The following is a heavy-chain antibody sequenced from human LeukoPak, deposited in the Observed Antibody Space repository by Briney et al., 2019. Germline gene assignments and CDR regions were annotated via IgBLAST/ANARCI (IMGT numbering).Heavy chain of an antibody. CDR1: GFTFSDYY. CDR3: ARVGSIAAAGTPDY. CDR2: ISGSGSTK. J-gene: IGHJ4*02. V-gene: IGHV3-11*01. D-gene: IGHD6-13*01. Sequence: GGSLRLSCAASGFTFSDYYMSWIRQAPGKGLEWVSHISGSGSTKIYAESVKGRFTISRDNAENSLYLQVNSLRAEDTAVYYCARVGSIAAAGTPDYWGQGTLVTVSS.